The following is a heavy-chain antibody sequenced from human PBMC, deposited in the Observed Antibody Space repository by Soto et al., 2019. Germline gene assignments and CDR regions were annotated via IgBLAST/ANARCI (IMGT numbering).Heavy chain of an antibody. V-gene: IGHV4-59*01. CDR3: ARDYGSLGYYGMDV. J-gene: IGHJ6*02. CDR2: IYYSGST. D-gene: IGHD4-17*01. Sequence: LSLTCTVSGGSISSYYWSWIRQPPGKGLEWIGYIYYSGSTNYNPSLKSRVTISVDTSKNQFSLKLSSVTAADTAVYYCARDYGSLGYYGMDVWGQGPTVTVSS. CDR1: GGSISSYY.